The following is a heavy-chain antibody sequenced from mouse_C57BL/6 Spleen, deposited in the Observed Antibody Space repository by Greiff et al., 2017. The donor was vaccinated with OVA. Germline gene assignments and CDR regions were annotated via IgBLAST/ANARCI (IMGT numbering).Heavy chain of an antibody. CDR1: GYSITSGYY. CDR2: ISYDGSN. J-gene: IGHJ1*03. CDR3: ARAGRYDYAQYFDV. D-gene: IGHD2-4*01. V-gene: IGHV3-6*01. Sequence: EVQLQQSGPGLVKPSQSLSLTCSVTGYSITSGYYWNWIRQFPGNKLEWMGYISYDGSNNYNPSLKNRISITRDTSKNQFFLKLNSVTTEDTATYYCARAGRYDYAQYFDVWGTGTTVTVSS.